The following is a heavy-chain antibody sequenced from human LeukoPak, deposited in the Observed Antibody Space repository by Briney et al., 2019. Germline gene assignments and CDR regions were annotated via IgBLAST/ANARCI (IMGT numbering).Heavy chain of an antibody. D-gene: IGHD3-10*01. CDR3: AKASGSLSRAFDI. Sequence: SETLSLTCTVSGGSISSGDYYWSWIRQPPGKGLEWIGYIYYSGSTYYNPSLKSRVTISVDTSKNQFSLKLSSVTAADTAVYYCAKASGSLSRAFDIWGQGTMVTVSS. CDR1: GGSISSGDYY. CDR2: IYYSGST. V-gene: IGHV4-30-4*01. J-gene: IGHJ3*02.